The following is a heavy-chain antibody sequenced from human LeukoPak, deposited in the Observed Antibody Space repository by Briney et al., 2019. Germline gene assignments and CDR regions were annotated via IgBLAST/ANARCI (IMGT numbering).Heavy chain of an antibody. CDR2: IFGGGAT. Sequence: GGSLRLSCAASGFTVSTSYMSWVRQAPGKGLEWVSAIFGGGATFYADAVKGTFIISRDNSENTVYLEMNSLRPEDTSVYYCARDWVRGNYYRYFDLWGRGTLVTVS. J-gene: IGHJ2*01. V-gene: IGHV3-66*01. D-gene: IGHD3-10*01. CDR3: ARDWVRGNYYRYFDL. CDR1: GFTVSTSY.